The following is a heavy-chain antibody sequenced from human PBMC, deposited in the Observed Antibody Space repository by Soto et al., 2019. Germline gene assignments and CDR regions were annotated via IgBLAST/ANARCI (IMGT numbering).Heavy chain of an antibody. Sequence: GSLRLSCAASGFTFSSYWMHWVRQAPGKGLVWVSRINSDGSSTSYADSVKGRFTISRDNAKNTLYLQMNSLRAEDTAVYYCACTVTTGYYYGMDVWGQGTTVTVSS. J-gene: IGHJ6*02. CDR2: INSDGSST. V-gene: IGHV3-74*01. CDR3: ACTVTTGYYYGMDV. D-gene: IGHD4-17*01. CDR1: GFTFSSYW.